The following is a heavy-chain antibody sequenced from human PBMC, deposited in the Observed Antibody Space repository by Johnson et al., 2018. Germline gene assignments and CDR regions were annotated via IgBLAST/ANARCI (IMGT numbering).Heavy chain of an antibody. D-gene: IGHD2-2*01. J-gene: IGHJ3*02. CDR1: GYTFTRHY. V-gene: IGHV1-46*01. Sequence: QVQLQESGAEVTKPGASVKVSCKASGYTFTRHYMHWVRQAPGQGLEWMGIINPSGGSTSYAQKFQGRVTMTRDTSTSTVYMELSSLRSEDTAMYYCAVSSDAFDIWGQGTMVTVSS. CDR2: INPSGGST. CDR3: AVSSDAFDI.